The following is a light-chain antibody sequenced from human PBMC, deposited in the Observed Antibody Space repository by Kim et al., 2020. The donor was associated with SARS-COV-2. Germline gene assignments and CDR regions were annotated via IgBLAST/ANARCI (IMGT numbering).Light chain of an antibody. CDR3: QQYHDVPFT. Sequence: DIQMTQSPSSLSASVGDRVTFTCLASQDIDNSLNWYQQKPGEPPKLLIYEATNLETGVPRRFTGSTSVTDFTFTISSLQPEDVATYFCQQYHDVPFTFGGGTKVEI. CDR1: QDIDNS. V-gene: IGKV1-33*01. CDR2: EAT. J-gene: IGKJ4*01.